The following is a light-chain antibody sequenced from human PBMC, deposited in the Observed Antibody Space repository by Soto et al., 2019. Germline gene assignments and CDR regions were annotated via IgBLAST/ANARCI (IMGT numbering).Light chain of an antibody. V-gene: IGKV1D-13*01. CDR2: DAS. CDR3: QQFNNYPVT. J-gene: IGKJ3*01. Sequence: AIQLTQSPSSLSASVGDRVTITCRASQGISRSLAWYQQKPGTAPKLLIYDASSLESGVPSRFSGTGSGTDFTLTISSLQPEDFATYYCQQFNNYPVTFGPGTKVDIK. CDR1: QGISRS.